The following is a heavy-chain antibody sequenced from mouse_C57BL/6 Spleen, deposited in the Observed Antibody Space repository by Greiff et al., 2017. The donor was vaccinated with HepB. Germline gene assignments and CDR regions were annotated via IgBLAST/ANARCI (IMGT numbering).Heavy chain of an antibody. CDR3: TSYYGSWYFDV. J-gene: IGHJ1*03. Sequence: EVKLVESGTVLARPGASVKMSCKTSGYTFTSYWMHWVKQRPGQGLEWIGTIYPGNSDTSYNQNFKGKAKLTAVTSASTAYMELSSLTNEDSAVYYCTSYYGSWYFDVWGTGTTVTVSS. CDR2: IYPGNSDT. V-gene: IGHV1-5*01. CDR1: GYTFTSYW. D-gene: IGHD1-1*01.